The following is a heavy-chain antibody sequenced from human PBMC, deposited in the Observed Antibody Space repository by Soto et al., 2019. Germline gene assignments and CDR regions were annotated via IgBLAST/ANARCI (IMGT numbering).Heavy chain of an antibody. CDR3: ASRGYSYGFSLGMDV. Sequence: QVQLQESGPGLVKPSQTLSLTCTVSGGSISSGGYYWSWIRQHPGKGLEWIGYIYYSGSTYYNPSLMSRVTISVDTSKNQFSLKLSSVTAADTAVYYCASRGYSYGFSLGMDVWGQGATVTVSS. V-gene: IGHV4-31*03. CDR1: GGSISSGGYY. J-gene: IGHJ6*02. CDR2: IYYSGST. D-gene: IGHD5-18*01.